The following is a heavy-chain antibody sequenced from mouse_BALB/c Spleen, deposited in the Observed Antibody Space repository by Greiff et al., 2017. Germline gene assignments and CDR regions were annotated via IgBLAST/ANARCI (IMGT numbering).Heavy chain of an antibody. J-gene: IGHJ2*01. V-gene: IGHV1-80*01. CDR2: IYPGDGDT. Sequence: VKLVESGAELVRPGSSVKISCKASGYAFSSYWMNWVKQRPGQGLEWIGQIYPGDGDTNYNGKFKGKATLTADKSSSTAYMQLSSLTSEDSAVYFCARDRYFDYWGQGTTLTVSS. CDR1: GYAFSSYW. CDR3: ARDRYFDY.